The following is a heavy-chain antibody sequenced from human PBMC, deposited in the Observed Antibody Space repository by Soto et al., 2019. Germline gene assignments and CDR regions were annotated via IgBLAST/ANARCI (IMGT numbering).Heavy chain of an antibody. CDR1: GYTFTNYV. CDR3: ARESGYPLDY. D-gene: IGHD3-22*01. V-gene: IGHV1-3*01. Sequence: QVQLVQSGAEVKKPGASVKVSCKASGYTFTNYVMHWVRQAPGQRLEWMGSINAGDDNTKYSQKFQGRVTITTDTSASTAYMELSSLRSEDTALYYCARESGYPLDYWGQGTLVTVSS. CDR2: INAGDDNT. J-gene: IGHJ4*02.